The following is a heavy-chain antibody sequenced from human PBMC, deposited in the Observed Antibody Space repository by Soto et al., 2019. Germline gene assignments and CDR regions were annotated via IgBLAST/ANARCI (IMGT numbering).Heavy chain of an antibody. CDR1: GFTFSSYN. J-gene: IGHJ4*02. V-gene: IGHV3-48*02. CDR2: ISTSSSAI. D-gene: IGHD6-19*01. CDR3: ARERYSSAYYFDY. Sequence: GGSLRLSCTASGFTFSSYNMNWVRQAPGKGLEWVSYISTSSSAIYYADSVKGRFTISRDNAKNSLYLQINSLRDEDTAVYYCARERYSSAYYFDYWGQGTLVTSPQ.